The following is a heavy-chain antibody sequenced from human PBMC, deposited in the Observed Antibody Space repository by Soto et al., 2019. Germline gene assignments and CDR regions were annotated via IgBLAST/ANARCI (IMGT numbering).Heavy chain of an antibody. CDR2: IYYSGST. J-gene: IGHJ4*02. D-gene: IGHD2-8*01. CDR3: ARGSRYCTNGVCYDY. Sequence: SETLSLTCTVSGGSISSYYWSWIRQPPGKGLEWIGYIYYSGSTNYNPSLKSRVTISVDTSKNQFSLKLSSVTAADMAVYYCARGSRYCTNGVCYDYWGQGTLVTVSS. V-gene: IGHV4-59*01. CDR1: GGSISSYY.